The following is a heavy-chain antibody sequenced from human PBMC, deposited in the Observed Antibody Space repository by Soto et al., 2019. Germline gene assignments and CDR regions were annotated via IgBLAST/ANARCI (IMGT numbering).Heavy chain of an antibody. Sequence: ASVKVSCKASGYTFTGYYMHWVRQAPGQGLEWMGWINPNSGGTNYAQKFQGWVTMTRDTSISTAYMELSRLRSDDTAVYYCARAGLYCSSTSCYDDWFDPWGQGTLVTVSP. CDR1: GYTFTGYY. D-gene: IGHD2-2*01. CDR3: ARAGLYCSSTSCYDDWFDP. J-gene: IGHJ5*02. CDR2: INPNSGGT. V-gene: IGHV1-2*04.